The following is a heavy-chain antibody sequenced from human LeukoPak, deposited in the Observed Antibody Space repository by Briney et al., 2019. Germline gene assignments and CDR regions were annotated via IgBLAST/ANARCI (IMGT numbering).Heavy chain of an antibody. CDR3: ARGQTRGYCSGGSCLYFDY. V-gene: IGHV3-7*01. Sequence: GGSLRLSCAASGFTFSSYWMSWVRQAPGKGLEWVANIKQDGSEKYYVDSVKGRFTISRDNAKNSLYLQMNSLRAEDTAVYYCARGQTRGYCSGGSCLYFDYWGQGTLVTVSS. J-gene: IGHJ4*02. CDR1: GFTFSSYW. CDR2: IKQDGSEK. D-gene: IGHD2-15*01.